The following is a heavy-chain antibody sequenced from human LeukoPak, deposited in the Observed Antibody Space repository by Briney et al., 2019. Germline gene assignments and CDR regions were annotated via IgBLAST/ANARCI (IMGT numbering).Heavy chain of an antibody. CDR3: ARGDYYGMDV. CDR1: GFTFSSYV. CDR2: ISSSSSYI. J-gene: IGHJ6*02. V-gene: IGHV3-21*01. Sequence: GGSLRLSCAAFGFTFSSYVMHWVRRTPGKGLEWVSSISSSSSYIYYADSVKGRFTISRDNAKNSLYLQMNSLRAEDTAVYYCARGDYYGMDVWGQGTTVTVSS.